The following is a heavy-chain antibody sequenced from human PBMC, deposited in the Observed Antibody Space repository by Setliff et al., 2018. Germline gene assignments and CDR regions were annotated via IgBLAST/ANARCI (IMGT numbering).Heavy chain of an antibody. CDR3: ARTGTYRYFDY. CDR2: VYYSGTT. CDR1: GGSISTYY. D-gene: IGHD1-1*01. Sequence: PSETLSLTCTVSGGSISTYYWSWVRQPPGKGLEFIGYVYYSGTTNYDPSLKSRVTMSVDTSKNQFSLKLSSVTAADTAVYYCARTGTYRYFDYWGRGTLVTVSS. J-gene: IGHJ4*02. V-gene: IGHV4-59*08.